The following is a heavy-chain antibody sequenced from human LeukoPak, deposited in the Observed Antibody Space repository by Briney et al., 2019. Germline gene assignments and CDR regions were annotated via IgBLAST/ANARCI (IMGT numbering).Heavy chain of an antibody. Sequence: GGSLRLSCAVSGFTFRNYWMSWVRQPPGKGLEWVANINQYASEKYYVDSVKGRFTISRDNAKNSLYLQLNSLRAEDTAMYYCVNDYERHRGYWGQGTLVIVSS. CDR2: INQYASEK. J-gene: IGHJ4*02. CDR1: GFTFRNYW. V-gene: IGHV3-7*01. CDR3: VNDYERHRGY. D-gene: IGHD4-17*01.